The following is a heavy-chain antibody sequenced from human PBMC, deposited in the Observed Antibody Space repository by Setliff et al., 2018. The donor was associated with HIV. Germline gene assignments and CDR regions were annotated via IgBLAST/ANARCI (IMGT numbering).Heavy chain of an antibody. Sequence: TLSLTCAVYGGSFSGYYWSWIRQPPGKGLEWIGEINHSGSTNYNPSLKSRVTISVDTSKNQFSLKLSSVTAADTAVYYCARAGYGMATGLRHWGQGTLVTVSS. CDR1: GGSFSGYY. D-gene: IGHD5-12*01. J-gene: IGHJ1*01. CDR2: INHSGST. V-gene: IGHV4-34*01. CDR3: ARAGYGMATGLRH.